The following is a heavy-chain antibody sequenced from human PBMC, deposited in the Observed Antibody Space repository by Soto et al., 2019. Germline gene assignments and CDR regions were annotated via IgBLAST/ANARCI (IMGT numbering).Heavy chain of an antibody. V-gene: IGHV3-21*01. J-gene: IGHJ4*02. CDR2: ISSSSSYI. D-gene: IGHD4-4*01. CDR1: GFTFSSYS. CDR3: AREDYSNFDY. Sequence: PGGSLRHYCAASGFTFSSYSMNWVRQAPGKGLEWVSSISSSSSYIYSADSVKGRFTISRDNAKNSLYLQMNSLRAEDTAVYYCAREDYSNFDYWGQGTLVTVSS.